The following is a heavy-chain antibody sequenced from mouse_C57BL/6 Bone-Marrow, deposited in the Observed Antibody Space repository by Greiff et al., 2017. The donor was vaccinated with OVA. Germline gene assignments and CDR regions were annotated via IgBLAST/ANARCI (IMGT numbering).Heavy chain of an antibody. Sequence: EVKLQESGPGLVKPSQSLSLTCSVTGYSITSGYYWNWIRQFPGNKLEWMGYISYDGSNNYNPSLKNRISITRDTSKNQFFLKLNSVTTEDTATYYCARQGNAFFDYWGQGTTLTVSS. CDR3: ARQGNAFFDY. CDR1: GYSITSGYY. J-gene: IGHJ2*01. CDR2: ISYDGSN. V-gene: IGHV3-6*01.